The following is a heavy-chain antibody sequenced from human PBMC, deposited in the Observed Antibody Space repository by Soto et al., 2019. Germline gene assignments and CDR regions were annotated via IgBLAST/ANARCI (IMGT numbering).Heavy chain of an antibody. V-gene: IGHV3-23*01. CDR3: AKEHTSAFAVHYMDV. CDR1: GFTFSSYV. J-gene: IGHJ6*03. CDR2: VSGSGGST. Sequence: HPGGSLRLSCAASGFTFSSYVMSWVRQAPGKGLEWVSAVSGSGGSTYYADSVKGRFTISRDNSKNTLYLQMNSLRAEDTAVYFCAKEHTSAFAVHYMDVWGKGTTVTVSS. D-gene: IGHD3-10*02.